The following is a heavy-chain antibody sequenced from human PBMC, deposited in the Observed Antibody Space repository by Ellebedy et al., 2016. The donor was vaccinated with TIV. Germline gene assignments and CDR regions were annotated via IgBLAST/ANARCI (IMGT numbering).Heavy chain of an antibody. CDR2: ISVSGSRT. V-gene: IGHV3-23*01. D-gene: IGHD4-11*01. J-gene: IGHJ4*02. Sequence: GESLKISXAGSGFTFSNYAMNWVRQAPGKGLEWVSGISVSGSRTYFADSVKGRFTISRDNVKNSLYLQMNSLRPEDTAFYYCAKDMGPSLRSNLAYWGQGTLVTVSS. CDR1: GFTFSNYA. CDR3: AKDMGPSLRSNLAY.